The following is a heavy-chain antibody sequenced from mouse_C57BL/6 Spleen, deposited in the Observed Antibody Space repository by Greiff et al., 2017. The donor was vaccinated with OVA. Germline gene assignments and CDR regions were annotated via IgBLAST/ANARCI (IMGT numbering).Heavy chain of an antibody. V-gene: IGHV7-3*01. CDR1: GFTFTDYY. CDR2: IRNKANGYTT. Sequence: EVMLVESGGGLVQPGGSLSLSCAASGFTFTDYYMSWVRQPPGKALEWLGFIRNKANGYTTEYSASVKGRFTISRDNSQSILYLQMNALRAEDSVTYYCARNGAVVDWYFDVWGTGTTVTVSS. D-gene: IGHD1-1*01. CDR3: ARNGAVVDWYFDV. J-gene: IGHJ1*03.